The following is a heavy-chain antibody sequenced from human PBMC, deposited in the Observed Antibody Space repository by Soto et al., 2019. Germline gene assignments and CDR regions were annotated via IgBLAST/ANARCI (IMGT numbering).Heavy chain of an antibody. Sequence: ASVKVSCKASGYTFTSYGISWVRQAPGQGLEWMGWISAYNGNTNYAQKLQGRVTMTTDTSTSTAYMELRSLRSDDTAVYYCARVQIGIVVVPAAPNYYYYGMDVWGQGTTVTVSS. D-gene: IGHD2-2*01. CDR3: ARVQIGIVVVPAAPNYYYYGMDV. CDR2: ISAYNGNT. V-gene: IGHV1-18*04. CDR1: GYTFTSYG. J-gene: IGHJ6*02.